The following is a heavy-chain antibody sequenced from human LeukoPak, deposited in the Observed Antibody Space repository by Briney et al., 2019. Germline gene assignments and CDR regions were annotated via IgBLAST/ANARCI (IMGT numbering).Heavy chain of an antibody. CDR3: ARGREMATIRGAFDY. CDR1: GYTFTSYY. D-gene: IGHD5-24*01. J-gene: IGHJ4*02. CDR2: INPSGGST. V-gene: IGHV1-46*01. Sequence: ASVKVSCKASGYTFTSYYMHWVRQAPGQGLEWMGIINPSGGSTSYAQKFQGRVTMTRDMSTSTVYMELSRLRSDDTAVYYCARGREMATIRGAFDYWGQGTLVTVSS.